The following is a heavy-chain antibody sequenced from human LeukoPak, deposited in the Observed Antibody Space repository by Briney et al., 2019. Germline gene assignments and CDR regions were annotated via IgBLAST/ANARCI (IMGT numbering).Heavy chain of an antibody. Sequence: ASVKVSCKASGYTFTAQYIHWVRQAPGQGLEWMGWINPNNGDTKYVQSFLGRVTMTRDTSTTAYLELRSLRSDDTAVYFCASYPRNIPTPPFDYWGQGTLVTVSS. CDR1: GYTFTAQY. D-gene: IGHD2-21*01. CDR2: INPNNGDT. CDR3: ASYPRNIPTPPFDY. V-gene: IGHV1-2*02. J-gene: IGHJ4*02.